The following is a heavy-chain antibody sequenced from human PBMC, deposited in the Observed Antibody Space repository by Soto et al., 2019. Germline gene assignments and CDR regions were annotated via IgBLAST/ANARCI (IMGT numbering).Heavy chain of an antibody. CDR3: ARGQYCSSTTCYYY. D-gene: IGHD2-2*01. Sequence: ASVNVSCKAAGYAFTSYDIDGVLKATGQGLEWMGWMNPNSGNTGYAQKFQGRVTMTRNTSISTAYMELSSLRSEDTAVYYCARGQYCSSTTCYYYWGQGTLVTVSS. J-gene: IGHJ4*02. CDR1: GYAFTSYD. CDR2: MNPNSGNT. V-gene: IGHV1-8*01.